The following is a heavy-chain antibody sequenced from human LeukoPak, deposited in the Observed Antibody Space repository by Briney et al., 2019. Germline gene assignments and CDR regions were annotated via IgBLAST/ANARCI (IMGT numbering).Heavy chain of an antibody. D-gene: IGHD3-3*01. J-gene: IGHJ6*02. CDR1: GGSVSSGSYY. CDR3: ARATDYDFWSGYYVDCYCGMDV. V-gene: IGHV4-61*01. Sequence: SETLSLTCTVSGGSVSSGSYYWSWIRQPPGKGLEWIGYIYYSGSTNYNPSLKSRVTISVDTSKNQFSLKLSSVTAADTAVYYCARATDYDFWSGYYVDCYCGMDVWGQGTTVTVSS. CDR2: IYYSGST.